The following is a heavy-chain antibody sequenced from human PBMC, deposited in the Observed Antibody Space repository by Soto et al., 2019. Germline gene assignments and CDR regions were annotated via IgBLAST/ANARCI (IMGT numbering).Heavy chain of an antibody. Sequence: QVQLVQSGAEVKKPGSSVKVSCKASGGTFSSYAISWVRQAPGQGLEWMGGISPILGTANYAQKFQGRVTITADESTSTAYMKLSRLRSEDTAVYYCARPMGYYVGGSYRSPPTAFDIWGQGTMVTVSS. CDR1: GGTFSSYA. CDR2: ISPILGTA. V-gene: IGHV1-69*01. CDR3: ARPMGYYVGGSYRSPPTAFDI. D-gene: IGHD3-16*02. J-gene: IGHJ3*02.